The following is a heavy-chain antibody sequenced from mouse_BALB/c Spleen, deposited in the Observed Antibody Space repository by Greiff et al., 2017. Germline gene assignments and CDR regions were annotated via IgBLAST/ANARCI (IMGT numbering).Heavy chain of an antibody. CDR1: GYAFSSSW. D-gene: IGHD2-2*01. CDR3: ARWLQGV. CDR2: IYPGDGDT. J-gene: IGHJ1*01. V-gene: IGHV1-82*01. Sequence: QVQLQQSGPELVKPGASVKISCKASGYAFSSSWMNWVKQRPGQGLEWIGRIYPGDGDTNYNGKFKGKATLTADKSSSTAYMQLSSLTSVDSAVYYCARWLQGVWGAGTTVTVSS.